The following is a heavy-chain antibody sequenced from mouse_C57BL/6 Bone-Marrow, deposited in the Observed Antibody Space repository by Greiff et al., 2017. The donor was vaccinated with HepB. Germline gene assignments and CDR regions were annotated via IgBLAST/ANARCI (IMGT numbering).Heavy chain of an antibody. CDR3: AREDYYGSSSSYWYFDV. D-gene: IGHD1-1*01. Sequence: VQLQQSGAELVKPGASVKLSCTASGFNIKDYYMHWVKQRTEQGLEWIGRIDPEDGATKYAPNFQGKATITADTSSNKAYLQLSSLTSEDTAVYYCAREDYYGSSSSYWYFDVWGTGTTVTVSS. J-gene: IGHJ1*03. V-gene: IGHV14-2*01. CDR2: IDPEDGAT. CDR1: GFNIKDYY.